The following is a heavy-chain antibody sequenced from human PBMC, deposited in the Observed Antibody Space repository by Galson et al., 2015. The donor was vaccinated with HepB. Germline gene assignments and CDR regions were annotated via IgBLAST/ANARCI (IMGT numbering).Heavy chain of an antibody. D-gene: IGHD4-17*01. Sequence: SLRLSCAASGFTFDDYGMSWVRQAPGKGLEWVSGINWNGGSTGYADSVKGRFTISRDNAKNSLYLQMNSLRAEDTALYYCARDTTTVYYWYFDLWGRGTLVTVSS. CDR2: INWNGGST. V-gene: IGHV3-20*04. CDR1: GFTFDDYG. CDR3: ARDTTTVYYWYFDL. J-gene: IGHJ2*01.